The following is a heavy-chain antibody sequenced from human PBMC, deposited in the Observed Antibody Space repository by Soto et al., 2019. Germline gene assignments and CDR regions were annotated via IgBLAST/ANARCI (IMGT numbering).Heavy chain of an antibody. D-gene: IGHD2-2*01. CDR2: ISAYNGNT. CDR1: GYTFTSYG. V-gene: IGHV1-18*01. Sequence: KVSCKASGYTFTSYGISWVRQAPGQGLEWMGWISAYNGNTNYAQKLQGRVTMTTDTSTSTAYMELRSLRSDDTAVYYCARGEYCSSTSCHPFDYWGQGTLVTVSS. J-gene: IGHJ4*02. CDR3: ARGEYCSSTSCHPFDY.